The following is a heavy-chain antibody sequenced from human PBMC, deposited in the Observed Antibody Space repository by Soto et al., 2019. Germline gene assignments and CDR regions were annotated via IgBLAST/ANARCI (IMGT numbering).Heavy chain of an antibody. V-gene: IGHV3-53*01. D-gene: IGHD3-16*02. CDR1: GFTVSSNY. Sequence: GGSLRLSCAASGFTVSSNYMSWVRQAPGTGLEWVSLISHGDRIRKHADSVKGRFTISRDNSKNTLYLQMSSLRAEDTAIYYCARDVSYRGFDYFDPGGQGTLVTVSS. J-gene: IGHJ5*02. CDR2: ISHGDRIR. CDR3: ARDVSYRGFDYFDP.